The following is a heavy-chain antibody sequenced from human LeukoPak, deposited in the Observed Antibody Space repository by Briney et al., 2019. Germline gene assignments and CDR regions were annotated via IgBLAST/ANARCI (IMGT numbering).Heavy chain of an antibody. CDR1: GFTFSSYE. J-gene: IGHJ4*02. CDR2: ISSSGSTI. D-gene: IGHD5-24*01. CDR3: ARDRAEDGYNY. V-gene: IGHV3-48*03. Sequence: GGSLRLSCAASGFTFSSYEMNWVRQAPGKGLEWVSYISSSGSTICYADSVKGRFTISRDNAKNSLYLQMNSLRAEDTAVYYYARDRAEDGYNYWGQGTLVTVSS.